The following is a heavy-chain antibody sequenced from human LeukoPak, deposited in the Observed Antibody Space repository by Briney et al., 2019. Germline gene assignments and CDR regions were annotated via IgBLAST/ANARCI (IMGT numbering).Heavy chain of an antibody. CDR2: ISSSGSYI. CDR1: GFTLSSYS. V-gene: IGHV3-21*01. CDR3: AREVHNYYDSSGYFERDAFDI. D-gene: IGHD3-22*01. J-gene: IGHJ3*02. Sequence: GGSLRLSCAASGFTLSSYSMNWVRQAPGKGLEWVSCISSSGSYIYYADSVKGRFTISRDNAKNSLYLQMNSLRAEDTAVYYCAREVHNYYDSSGYFERDAFDIWGQGTMVTVSS.